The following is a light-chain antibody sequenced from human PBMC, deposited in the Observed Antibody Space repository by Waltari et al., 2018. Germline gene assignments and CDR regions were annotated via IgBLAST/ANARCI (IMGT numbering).Light chain of an antibody. V-gene: IGKV1-39*01. CDR3: QQSYGSPIT. J-gene: IGKJ5*01. CDR1: QSISSY. Sequence: EIQMTQSPSSLSASVGDRVTITCRASQSISSYVNWYHQKPGKPPNLLIHAASNLRSGVPSRFSGSGSGTDFILTISDVQPEDFATYYCQQSYGSPITFGQGTRLEIK. CDR2: AAS.